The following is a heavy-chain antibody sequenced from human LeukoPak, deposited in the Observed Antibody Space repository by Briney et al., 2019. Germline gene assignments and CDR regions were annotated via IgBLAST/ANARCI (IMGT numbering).Heavy chain of an antibody. CDR2: INPNSGGT. CDR1: GYTFTGYY. CDR3: ARAPFGYSYGYYFDY. D-gene: IGHD5-18*01. Sequence: GASVKVSCKASGYTFTGYYMHWVRQAPGQGLEWMGWINPNSGGTNYAQKFQGRVTMTRDTSISTAYMELSRLRSDDTAVYYCARAPFGYSYGYYFDYWGQGTLVTVSS. J-gene: IGHJ4*02. V-gene: IGHV1-2*02.